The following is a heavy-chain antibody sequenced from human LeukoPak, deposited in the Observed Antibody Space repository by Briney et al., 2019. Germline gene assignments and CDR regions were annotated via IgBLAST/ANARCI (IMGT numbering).Heavy chain of an antibody. J-gene: IGHJ5*02. V-gene: IGHV4-61*01. CDR1: GYSISSGYY. CDR3: ARERGYCTNGVCYDSGSWFDP. Sequence: SETLSLTCAVSGYSISSGYYWSWIRQPPGKGLEWIGYIYYSGSTNYNPSLKSRVTISVDTSKNQFSLKLSSVTAADTAVYYCARERGYCTNGVCYDSGSWFDPWGQGTLVTVSS. CDR2: IYYSGST. D-gene: IGHD2-8*01.